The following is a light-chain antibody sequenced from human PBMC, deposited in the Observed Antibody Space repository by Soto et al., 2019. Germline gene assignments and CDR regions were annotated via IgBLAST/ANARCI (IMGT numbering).Light chain of an antibody. CDR2: LSS. Sequence: DIVMTQSPLSLPVTPGEPASISCRSSQSLLHSDGYNYLDWYLQKPGQSPQLRIDLSSNRASGDPARFRGSGPVTGFTLKISRVEAEDVGVYYCMHALQSPQFTFGQGTVLEIK. J-gene: IGKJ5*01. CDR1: QSLLHSDGYNY. V-gene: IGKV2-28*01. CDR3: MHALQSPQFT.